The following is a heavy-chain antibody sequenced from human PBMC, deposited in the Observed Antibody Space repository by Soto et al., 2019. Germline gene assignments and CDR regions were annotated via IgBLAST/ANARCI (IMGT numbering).Heavy chain of an antibody. Sequence: QVQLVQSGAEVKKPGSSVKVSCKASGAPSSGYAIGWVRKAPGQGLEWMGGIIPIFGTANYAQKFQGRVTITADESTSTAYMELSSLRSEDTAVYYCARDGSGYRSRASPMDVWGQGTTVTVSS. D-gene: IGHD3-22*01. J-gene: IGHJ6*02. CDR2: IIPIFGTA. V-gene: IGHV1-69*01. CDR3: ARDGSGYRSRASPMDV. CDR1: GAPSSGYA.